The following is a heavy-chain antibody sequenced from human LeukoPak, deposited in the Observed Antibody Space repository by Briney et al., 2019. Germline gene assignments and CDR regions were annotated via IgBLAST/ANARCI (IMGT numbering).Heavy chain of an antibody. CDR1: GYTFTGYY. V-gene: IGHV1-2*02. J-gene: IGHJ4*02. CDR3: ARGPYYSANFDY. D-gene: IGHD3-10*01. Sequence: ASVKVSCKASGYTFTGYYMHWVRQAPGQGLEWMGWINPNSGGTNYAQKFQGRVTMTRNTSISTAYMELSSLRSEDTAVYYCARGPYYSANFDYWGQGTLVTVSS. CDR2: INPNSGGT.